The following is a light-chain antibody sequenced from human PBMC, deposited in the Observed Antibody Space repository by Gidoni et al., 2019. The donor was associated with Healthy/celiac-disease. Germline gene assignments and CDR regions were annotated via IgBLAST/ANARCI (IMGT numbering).Light chain of an antibody. CDR2: DTS. CDR3: LLSWRV. J-gene: IGLJ1*01. Sequence: QAVVTQEPSLTVSPGGTVTLTCGSSTGAVTSGHYPYWFQQKPGQAPRTLIYDTSNKHSWTPARFSGSRLGGKAALTLSGAQPEDEAEYYCLLSWRVFGTGTKVTVL. CDR1: TGAVTSGHY. V-gene: IGLV7-46*01.